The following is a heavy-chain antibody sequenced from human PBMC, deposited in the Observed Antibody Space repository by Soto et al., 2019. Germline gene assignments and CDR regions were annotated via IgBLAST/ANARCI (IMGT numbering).Heavy chain of an antibody. D-gene: IGHD3-3*01. CDR2: INHSGST. J-gene: IGHJ6*02. V-gene: IGHV4-34*01. CDR3: ARGVLEWLFSYYYYYGMDV. Sequence: SETLSLTCAVYGGSFSGYYWSWIRQPPGKGLEWIGEINHSGSTNYNPSLKSRVTISVDTSKNQFSLKLSSVTAADTAVYYCARGVLEWLFSYYYYYGMDVWGQGTTVTVSS. CDR1: GGSFSGYY.